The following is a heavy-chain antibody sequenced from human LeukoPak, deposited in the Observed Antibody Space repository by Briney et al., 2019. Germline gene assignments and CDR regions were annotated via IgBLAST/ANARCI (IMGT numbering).Heavy chain of an antibody. J-gene: IGHJ6*03. CDR2: IVVGSGNT. D-gene: IGHD3-3*01. Sequence: ASVKVSCKASGFTFTSSAMQWVRQARGQRLEWIGWIVVGSGNTNYAQKFQERVTITRDMSTSTACMELSSLRSEDTAVYYCAATSVYYDFWSGYSGHYYYMDVWGKGTTVTVSS. V-gene: IGHV1-58*02. CDR3: AATSVYYDFWSGYSGHYYYMDV. CDR1: GFTFTSSA.